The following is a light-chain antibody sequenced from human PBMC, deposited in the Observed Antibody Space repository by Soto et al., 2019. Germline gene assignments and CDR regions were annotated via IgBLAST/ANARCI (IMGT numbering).Light chain of an antibody. CDR1: QSVLYSSNNKNY. CDR3: QQYESTPPT. Sequence: DIVMTQSPDSLPVSLVERATINCKSTQSVLYSSNNKNYLAWYQQRPGQPPKLLIYWASTRESGVPDRFSGSGSGTDFTLTITSLQAEDVAVYYCQQYESTPPTFGQGTKLEIK. V-gene: IGKV4-1*01. J-gene: IGKJ2*01. CDR2: WAS.